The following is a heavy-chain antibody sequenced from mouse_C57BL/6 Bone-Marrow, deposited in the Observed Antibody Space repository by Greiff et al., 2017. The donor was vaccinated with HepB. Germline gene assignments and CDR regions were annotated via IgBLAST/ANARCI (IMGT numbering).Heavy chain of an antibody. CDR3: ARFYGSSPYYAMDY. D-gene: IGHD1-1*01. V-gene: IGHV5-9*01. CDR2: ISGGGGNT. CDR1: GFTFSSYT. J-gene: IGHJ4*01. Sequence: EVQGVESGGGLVKPGGSLKLSCAASGFTFSSYTMSWVRQTPEKRLEWVATISGGGGNTYYPDSVKGRFTNSRDNAKNTLYLQMSSLRSEDTALYYCARFYGSSPYYAMDYWGQGTSVTVSS.